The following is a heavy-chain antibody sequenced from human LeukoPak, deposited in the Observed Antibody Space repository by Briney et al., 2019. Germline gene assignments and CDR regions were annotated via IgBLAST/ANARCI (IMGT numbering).Heavy chain of an antibody. V-gene: IGHV3-7*04. J-gene: IGHJ4*02. D-gene: IGHD5-24*01. CDR2: MNPDGSKK. CDR1: GFTFSNYW. Sequence: GSLRLSCAASGFTFSNYWMSWVRQAPGKGLEWVANMNPDGSKKYYLDSVKGRFTISRDNAKNSLYLQMNSLRAEDAAVYYCSRDYGYKLDFWGQGTLVTESS. CDR3: SRDYGYKLDF.